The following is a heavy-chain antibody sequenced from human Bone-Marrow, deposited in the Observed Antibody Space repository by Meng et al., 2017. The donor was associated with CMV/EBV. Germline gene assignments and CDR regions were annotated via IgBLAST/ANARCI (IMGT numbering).Heavy chain of an antibody. CDR1: GFTFSSYA. J-gene: IGHJ4*02. V-gene: IGHV3-23*01. Sequence: GESLKISCAASGFTFSSYAMSWVRQAPGKGLEWVSAISGSGGSTYYADSVKGRFTISRDNAKNSLYLQMNSLRAEDTAVYYCARRWNYALNWGQGTLVTVSS. D-gene: IGHD1-7*01. CDR2: ISGSGGST. CDR3: ARRWNYALN.